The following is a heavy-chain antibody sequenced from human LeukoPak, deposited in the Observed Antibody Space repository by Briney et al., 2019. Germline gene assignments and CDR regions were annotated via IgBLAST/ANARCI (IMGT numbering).Heavy chain of an antibody. V-gene: IGHV3-66*01. J-gene: IGHJ4*02. D-gene: IGHD2-15*01. CDR3: ARDLISGPATQDS. CDR1: GFTVTNND. Sequence: GGSLRLSCAASGFTVTNNDMNWVRQAPGKGLEWVSVIYSGGSTYFADSVKGRFTISRDNSKNTLSLQMNSLRAEDTAVYYCARDLISGPATQDSWGQGALVTVSS. CDR2: IYSGGST.